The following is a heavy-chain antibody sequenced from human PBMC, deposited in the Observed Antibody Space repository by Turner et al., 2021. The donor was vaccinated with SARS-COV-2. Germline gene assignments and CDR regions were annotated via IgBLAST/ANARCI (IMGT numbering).Heavy chain of an antibody. Sequence: EVQLLESGGGLVQPGGSLRLSCAASGFTFSSYAMGWVRQAPGKGLEWVSAISGSGGSTYYADSVKGRFTISRDNSKNTLYLQMNSLRAEDTAVYYCAKDGYDGIYCSGGSCYSGWFDAWGQGTLVTVSS. CDR1: GFTFSSYA. CDR2: ISGSGGST. D-gene: IGHD2-15*01. V-gene: IGHV3-23*01. J-gene: IGHJ5*02. CDR3: AKDGYDGIYCSGGSCYSGWFDA.